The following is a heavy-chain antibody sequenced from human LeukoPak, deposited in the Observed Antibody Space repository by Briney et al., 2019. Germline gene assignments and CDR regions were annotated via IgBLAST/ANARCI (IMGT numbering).Heavy chain of an antibody. V-gene: IGHV3-33*01. D-gene: IGHD6-19*01. Sequence: GGSLRLSCSAPGFSFGAYAMHWVRQAPGKGLEWVAVIWYDGSNNYHADSLKDRFTIARDNSKNTLYLQINSLRAEDTAVYYCARQVGNAGWYFGYWGQGALVTVSS. CDR1: GFSFGAYA. CDR2: IWYDGSNN. CDR3: ARQVGNAGWYFGY. J-gene: IGHJ4*02.